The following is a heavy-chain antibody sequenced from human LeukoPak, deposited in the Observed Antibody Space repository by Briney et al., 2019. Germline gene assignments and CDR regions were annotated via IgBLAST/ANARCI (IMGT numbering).Heavy chain of an antibody. CDR1: GFTFSSYE. V-gene: IGHV3-48*03. Sequence: PGGSLRLSCAASGFTFSSYEMNWVRQVPVKGLEWISYISSSGSTIYFADSVKGRFTISRDNAKNSLYLQMNSLRAEDTAVYYCARPSRPYRSSEYFQHWGQGTLVIVSS. J-gene: IGHJ1*01. D-gene: IGHD6-13*01. CDR2: ISSSGSTI. CDR3: ARPSRPYRSSEYFQH.